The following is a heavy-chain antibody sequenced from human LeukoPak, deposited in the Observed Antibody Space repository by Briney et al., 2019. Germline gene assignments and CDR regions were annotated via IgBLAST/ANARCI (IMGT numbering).Heavy chain of an antibody. CDR2: IDHSGRT. J-gene: IGHJ4*02. V-gene: IGHV4-34*01. Sequence: SETLSLTCAVYGGSFSGYYWSWIRQPPGKGLEWIGEIDHSGRTNSNASLKSRVTLSVDMSKNQFSLRLSSVTAADTAVYYCARKSIVTAGRKPYDFWDQGTLVTVSP. CDR1: GGSFSGYY. CDR3: ARKSIVTAGRKPYDF. D-gene: IGHD6-13*01.